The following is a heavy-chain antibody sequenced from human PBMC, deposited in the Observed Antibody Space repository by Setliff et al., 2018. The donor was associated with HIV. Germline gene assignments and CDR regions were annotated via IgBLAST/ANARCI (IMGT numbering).Heavy chain of an antibody. CDR2: VYNSRST. Sequence: SETLSLTCTVSGDSISNYYWSWLRQPPGKGLEWIGYVYNSRSTNYNPSLKSRVTISFDTPENQFSLRLTSLTTADTAVYYCARRTAAPIGTFFDSWGQGTLVTVSS. CDR1: GDSISNYY. J-gene: IGHJ4*02. CDR3: ARRTAAPIGTFFDS. V-gene: IGHV4-59*01. D-gene: IGHD6-13*01.